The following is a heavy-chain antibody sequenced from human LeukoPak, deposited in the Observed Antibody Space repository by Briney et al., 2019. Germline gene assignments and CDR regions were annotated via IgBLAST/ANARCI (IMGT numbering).Heavy chain of an antibody. CDR1: GDSVSSNSAA. J-gene: IGHJ5*02. V-gene: IGHV6-1*01. CDR2: TYYRSKWYN. CDR3: ARDVSRSEDSSGWYDCFDP. Sequence: SQTLSLTCAISGDSVSSNSAAWNWIRQSPSRGLEWLGRTYYRSKWYNDYAVSVKSRITINPDTSKNQFSLQLNSVTPEDTAVYYCARDVSRSEDSSGWYDCFDPWGQGTLVTVSS. D-gene: IGHD6-19*01.